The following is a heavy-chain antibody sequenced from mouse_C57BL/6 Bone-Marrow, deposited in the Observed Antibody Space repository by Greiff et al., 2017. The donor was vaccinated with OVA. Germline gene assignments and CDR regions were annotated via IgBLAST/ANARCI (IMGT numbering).Heavy chain of an antibody. D-gene: IGHD1-1*01. Sequence: QVQLQQPGAELVMPGASVKLSCKASGYTFTSYWMHWVKQRPGQGLEWIGEIDPSDSYTHYNQKFKGKSTLTVDKSSSTAYMQLSSLTSEDSAVYYCARSGTVVDYWGQGTTLTVSS. CDR2: IDPSDSYT. CDR1: GYTFTSYW. J-gene: IGHJ2*01. V-gene: IGHV1-69*01. CDR3: ARSGTVVDY.